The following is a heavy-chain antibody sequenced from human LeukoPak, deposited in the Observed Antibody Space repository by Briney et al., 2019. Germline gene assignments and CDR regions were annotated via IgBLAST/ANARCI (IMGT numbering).Heavy chain of an antibody. V-gene: IGHV3-48*03. Sequence: GGSLRLSCAASGFSLNRLEMSWVRQAPGKGLEGVSYISSSGSTIYYADSVKGRFTISRDNAKNSLYLQMNSLRAEDTAVYYCARGWYSSGYYCDYWGQGTLVSVSS. J-gene: IGHJ4*02. D-gene: IGHD6-19*01. CDR2: ISSSGSTI. CDR1: GFSLNRLE. CDR3: ARGWYSSGYYCDY.